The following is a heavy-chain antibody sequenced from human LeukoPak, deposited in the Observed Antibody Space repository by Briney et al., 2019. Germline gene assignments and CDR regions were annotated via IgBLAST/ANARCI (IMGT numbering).Heavy chain of an antibody. D-gene: IGHD2-15*01. V-gene: IGHV3-23*01. Sequence: GGSLRLSCAASGFTFSKYAMSWVRQAPGKGLEWVSAICGSGGSTYYADSVKGRFTVSRDNSKNTLYLQMNSLRAEDTAVYYCANGSGDNCYGPGDYWGQGTLVTVSS. CDR2: ICGSGGST. CDR1: GFTFSKYA. J-gene: IGHJ4*02. CDR3: ANGSGDNCYGPGDY.